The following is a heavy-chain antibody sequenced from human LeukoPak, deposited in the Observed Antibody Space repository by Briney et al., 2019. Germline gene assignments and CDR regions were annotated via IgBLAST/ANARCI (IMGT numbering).Heavy chain of an antibody. Sequence: PSETLSLTCAVYGGSFSGYYWSWIRQPPGKGLEWIGEINHSGSTNYNPSLKSRVTISVDTSKSQFSLRLSSVTAADTAVYYCARELETTVTTRGLYYYYYGMDVWGQGTTVTVSS. D-gene: IGHD4-17*01. CDR2: INHSGST. V-gene: IGHV4-34*01. CDR3: ARELETTVTTRGLYYYYYGMDV. J-gene: IGHJ6*02. CDR1: GGSFSGYY.